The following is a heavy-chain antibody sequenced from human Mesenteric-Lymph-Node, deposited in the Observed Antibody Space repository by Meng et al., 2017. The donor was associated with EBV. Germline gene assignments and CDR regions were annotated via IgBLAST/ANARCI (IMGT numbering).Heavy chain of an antibody. Sequence: EGQLGESGGGLVQPGGSLRLSCAASGFTFSSYWMHWVRQAPGKGLVWVSHINTYGSRTDYADSVKGRFTISRDNAKNTLSLQMNSLRAEDTAVYYCTSDLGGATDFWGQGTLVTVSS. V-gene: IGHV3-74*01. D-gene: IGHD1-26*01. J-gene: IGHJ4*02. CDR3: TSDLGGATDF. CDR2: INTYGSRT. CDR1: GFTFSSYW.